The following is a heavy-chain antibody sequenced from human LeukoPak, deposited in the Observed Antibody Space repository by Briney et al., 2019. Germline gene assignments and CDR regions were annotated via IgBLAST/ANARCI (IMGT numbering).Heavy chain of an antibody. CDR3: ARGPHSLRFPYHFDH. V-gene: IGHV4-4*07. CDR1: GGSIISDY. D-gene: IGHD3-3*01. J-gene: IGHJ4*02. Sequence: SETLSLTRTVSGGSIISDYWSWIRQPSGQGLEWIGRIYSSGSTNSNTSPTSRVTLSIDTSKKQFSLKLGSVTAADTAVYYCARGPHSLRFPYHFDHWGQGSLVTVSS. CDR2: IYSSGST.